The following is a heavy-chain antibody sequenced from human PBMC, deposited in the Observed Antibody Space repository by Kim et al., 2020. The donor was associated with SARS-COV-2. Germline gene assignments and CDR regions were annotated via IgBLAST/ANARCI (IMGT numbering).Heavy chain of an antibody. J-gene: IGHJ5*02. Sequence: SETLSLTCAVSGGSISSSNWWSWVRQPPGKGLEWIGEIYHSGSTNYNPSLKSRVTISVDKSKNQFSLKLSSVTAADTAVYYCAREAFIAAAGINWFDPWGQGTLVTVSS. D-gene: IGHD6-13*01. CDR2: IYHSGST. CDR3: AREAFIAAAGINWFDP. CDR1: GGSISSSNW. V-gene: IGHV4-4*02.